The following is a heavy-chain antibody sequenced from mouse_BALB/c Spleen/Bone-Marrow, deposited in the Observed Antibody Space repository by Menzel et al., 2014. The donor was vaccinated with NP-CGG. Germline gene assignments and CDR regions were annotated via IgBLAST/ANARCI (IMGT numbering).Heavy chain of an antibody. V-gene: IGHV1-9*01. CDR3: ARRGGWLGYFDV. J-gene: IGHJ1*01. CDR1: GYTFSSYW. Sequence: QVQLQQSGAELMKPGASVKISCKATGYTFSSYWIEWVKQRPGHGLEWIGEILPGSGSTNYNEKFKSKATFTADTSSNTAYMQLSSLTSEDSAVYYCARRGGWLGYFDVWGAGTTVTVSS. D-gene: IGHD2-3*01. CDR2: ILPGSGST.